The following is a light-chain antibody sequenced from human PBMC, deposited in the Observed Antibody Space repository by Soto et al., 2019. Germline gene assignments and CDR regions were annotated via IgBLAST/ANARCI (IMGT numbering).Light chain of an antibody. CDR1: SSDVGGYNY. Sequence: QSAPSQPRSVSGSPGQSVAISCTGTSSDVGGYNYVSWYQQHPGKVPKLIIYDVTKRPPGVPDRFSGSKSGNTASLTISGLQAEDEADYYCCSNAGTYTWVFGGGTKLTVL. J-gene: IGLJ3*02. CDR3: CSNAGTYTWV. CDR2: DVT. V-gene: IGLV2-11*01.